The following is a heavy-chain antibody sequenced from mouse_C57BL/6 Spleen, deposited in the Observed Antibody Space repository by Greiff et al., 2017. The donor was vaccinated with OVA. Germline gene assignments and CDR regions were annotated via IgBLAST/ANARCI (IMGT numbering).Heavy chain of an antibody. D-gene: IGHD2-1*01. V-gene: IGHV1-76*01. J-gene: IGHJ2*01. CDR2: IYPGSGNT. CDR1: GYTFTDYY. CDR3: AIYYGNSYFDY. Sequence: QVQLQQSGAELVRPGASVKLSCKASGYTFTDYYINWVKQRPGQGLEWIARIYPGSGNTYYNEKFKGKATLTAEKSSSTAYMQLSSLTSEDSAVYFCAIYYGNSYFDYWGQGTTLTVSS.